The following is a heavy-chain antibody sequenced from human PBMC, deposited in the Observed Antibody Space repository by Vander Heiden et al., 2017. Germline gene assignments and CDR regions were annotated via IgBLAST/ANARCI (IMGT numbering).Heavy chain of an antibody. Sequence: QVQLQQWGAGLLKPSETLSLTCAVYGGSFGGYYWSWIRQPPGKGLEWIGEINHSGSTNYNPSLKSRVTISVDTSKNQFSLKLSSVTAADTAVYYCARSGRGATLYWYFDLWGRGTLVTVSS. CDR1: GGSFGGYY. CDR2: INHSGST. D-gene: IGHD1-26*01. CDR3: ARSGRGATLYWYFDL. V-gene: IGHV4-34*01. J-gene: IGHJ2*01.